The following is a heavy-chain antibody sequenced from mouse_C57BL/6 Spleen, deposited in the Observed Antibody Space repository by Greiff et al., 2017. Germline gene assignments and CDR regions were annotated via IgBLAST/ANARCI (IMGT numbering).Heavy chain of an antibody. Sequence: QVQLKESGAELVKPGASVKISCKASGYAFSSYWMNWVKQRPGKGLEWIGQIYPGDGDTNYNGKFKGKATLTADKSSSTAYMQLSSLTSEDSAVYFCARGGVGRWYFDVWGTGTTVTVSS. CDR2: IYPGDGDT. D-gene: IGHD4-1*01. V-gene: IGHV1-80*01. CDR3: ARGGVGRWYFDV. CDR1: GYAFSSYW. J-gene: IGHJ1*03.